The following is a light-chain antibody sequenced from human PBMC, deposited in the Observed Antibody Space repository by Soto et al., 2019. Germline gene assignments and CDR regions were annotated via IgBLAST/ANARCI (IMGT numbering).Light chain of an antibody. CDR3: CSYAGSYTSYV. CDR1: SSDVGGYNY. CDR2: DVS. V-gene: IGLV2-11*01. Sequence: QSVLTQPRSVSGSPGRSVTISCTGTSSDVGGYNYVSWYQQHPGKAPKLMIYDVSKRPSGVPDRFSGSKSGNTASLTISGLQAEDEADYYCCSYAGSYTSYVFGTGTKVTVL. J-gene: IGLJ1*01.